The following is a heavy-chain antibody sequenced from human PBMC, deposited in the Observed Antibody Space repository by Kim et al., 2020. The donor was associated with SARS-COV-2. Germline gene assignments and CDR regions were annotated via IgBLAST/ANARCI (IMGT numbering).Heavy chain of an antibody. V-gene: IGHV3-30*04. CDR2: ISYDGSNK. Sequence: GGSLRLSCAASGFTFSSYAMHWVRQAPGKGLEWVAVISYDGSNKYYADSVKGRFTISRDNSKNTLYLQMNSLRAEDTAVYYCARERVGYGSGSYFKYYYYSGMDVWGQGTTVTVSS. J-gene: IGHJ6*02. CDR1: GFTFSSYA. CDR3: ARERVGYGSGSYFKYYYYSGMDV. D-gene: IGHD3-10*01.